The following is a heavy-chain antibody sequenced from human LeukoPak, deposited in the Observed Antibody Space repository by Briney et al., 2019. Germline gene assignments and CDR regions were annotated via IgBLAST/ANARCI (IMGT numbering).Heavy chain of an antibody. CDR3: ARANFLYCSSTTCLFDY. D-gene: IGHD2-2*01. Sequence: GASVKISCTASGYTFTDYNMHWVRQAPGQGFEWMGWINPNDGDTNYAQKFQGRVTMTRDTSISTADMEVSRLRSDDTAVYYCARANFLYCSSTTCLFDYWGQGTLVTVSS. V-gene: IGHV1-2*02. CDR1: GYTFTDYN. J-gene: IGHJ4*02. CDR2: INPNDGDT.